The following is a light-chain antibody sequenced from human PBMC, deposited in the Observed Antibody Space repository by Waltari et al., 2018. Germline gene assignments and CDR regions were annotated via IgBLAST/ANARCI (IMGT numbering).Light chain of an antibody. CDR1: QSILYTFHNKNH. J-gene: IGKJ4*01. Sequence: DIVLTQSPDSLAVSLGERASINSTSSQSILYTFHNKNHLAWYQQKLGQPPKLLISWASTREGGVPARFSGSGSGTHFTLTISSLQAEDVAVHYCHQYYIPPITFGGGTKVEIK. CDR3: HQYYIPPIT. CDR2: WAS. V-gene: IGKV4-1*01.